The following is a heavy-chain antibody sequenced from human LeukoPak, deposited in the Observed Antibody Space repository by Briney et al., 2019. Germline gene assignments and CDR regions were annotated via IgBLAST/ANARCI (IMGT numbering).Heavy chain of an antibody. V-gene: IGHV2-5*02. Sequence: SGPTLVNPTQTLTLTCTFSGFSLSTTGVGVGWFRQPPGKALEWLGFIYWDDDKTYSPSLKSRLTITKDTPKNQVVLTMTNMDPVDTATYYCAYSSGGGYSYGRAFDYWGQGTLVTVSS. CDR3: AYSSGGGYSYGRAFDY. D-gene: IGHD5-18*01. CDR1: GFSLSTTGVG. CDR2: IYWDDDK. J-gene: IGHJ4*02.